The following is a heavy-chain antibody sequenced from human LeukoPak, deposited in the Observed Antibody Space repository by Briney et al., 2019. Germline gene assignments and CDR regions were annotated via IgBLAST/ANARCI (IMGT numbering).Heavy chain of an antibody. CDR1: GFSFRGSS. V-gene: IGHV3-48*02. Sequence: GVSLRLYCAASGFSFRGSSMSWVRQAQGKGLEWLAYISSSPINSFIYYADSVKGRFTISRDKARSSLYLQLNSLRDDDTAVYYCVRDRRYFDLWGRGTLVTVSS. J-gene: IGHJ2*01. CDR3: VRDRRYFDL. CDR2: ISSSPINSFI.